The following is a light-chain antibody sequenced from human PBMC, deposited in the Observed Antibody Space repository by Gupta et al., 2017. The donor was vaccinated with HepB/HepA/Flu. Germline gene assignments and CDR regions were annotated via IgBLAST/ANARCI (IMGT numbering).Light chain of an antibody. CDR2: GNS. J-gene: IGLJ2*01. V-gene: IGLV1-40*01. CDR1: SSNIGAGYD. Sequence: QSVLTQPPSVSGAPGQRVTISCPWSSSNIGAGYDVHWYQQLPGTAPKLLIYGNSNRPSGVPDRVSGSKSGTSASLAITGLQAEDEADYYCQSYDSSLSGHVVFGGGTKLTVL. CDR3: QSYDSSLSGHVV.